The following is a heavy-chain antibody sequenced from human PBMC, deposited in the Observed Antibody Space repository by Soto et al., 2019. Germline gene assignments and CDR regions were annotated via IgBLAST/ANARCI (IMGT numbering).Heavy chain of an antibody. J-gene: IGHJ4*02. CDR1: GFTFSNYA. Sequence: PGGSLRLSCAASGFTFSNYAMHWVRQAPGKGLEWVALTSYDGNNEYYTDSVKGRFTISRDNSKNTLFLQMNSPRPEDTAVYYCAKDKGVFNWATSYFDYWGQGALVTDSS. CDR2: TSYDGNNE. CDR3: AKDKGVFNWATSYFDY. V-gene: IGHV3-30*18. D-gene: IGHD1-1*01.